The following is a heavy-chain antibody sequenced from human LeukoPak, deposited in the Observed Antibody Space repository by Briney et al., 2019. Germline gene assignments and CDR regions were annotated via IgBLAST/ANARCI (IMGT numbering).Heavy chain of an antibody. J-gene: IGHJ6*04. CDR3: AELGITMIGGV. D-gene: IGHD3-10*02. CDR1: GFTFSNYA. Sequence: GGSLRLSCAASGFTFSNYAMHWVRQAPGKELEWVAVTSYDGSNKYYADSVKGRFTVSRDNAKNTVYLQMNSLRAEDTAVYYCAELGITMIGGVWGKGTTVTISS. V-gene: IGHV3-30*04. CDR2: TSYDGSNK.